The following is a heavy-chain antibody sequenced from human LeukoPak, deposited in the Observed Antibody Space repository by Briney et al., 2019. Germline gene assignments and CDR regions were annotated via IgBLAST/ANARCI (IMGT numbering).Heavy chain of an antibody. CDR2: ISSSSNYI. Sequence: KPGRPLRLSCAASGFSFSSYTMNWVRQAPGKGLEWLSSISSSSNYIYYADSVKGRFTISRDNAKNTLYLQMNSLRAEDTAVYYCASWNQLTFDPWGQGTLVTVSS. CDR3: ASWNQLTFDP. J-gene: IGHJ5*02. D-gene: IGHD1-1*01. V-gene: IGHV3-21*01. CDR1: GFSFSSYT.